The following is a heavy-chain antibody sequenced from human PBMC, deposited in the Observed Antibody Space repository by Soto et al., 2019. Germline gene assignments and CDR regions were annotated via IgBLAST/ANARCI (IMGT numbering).Heavy chain of an antibody. CDR2: IYYSGST. CDR3: ARAGYDLWSGYYIPYSPGYYYYYYMDV. V-gene: IGHV4-59*01. CDR1: GGSISSYY. J-gene: IGHJ6*03. Sequence: SETLSLTCTVSGGSISSYYWSWIRQPPGKGLEWIGYIYYSGSTNYNPSLKSRVTISVDTSKNQFSLKLSSVTAADTAVYYCARAGYDLWSGYYIPYSPGYYYYYYMDVWGKGTTVTVSS. D-gene: IGHD3-3*01.